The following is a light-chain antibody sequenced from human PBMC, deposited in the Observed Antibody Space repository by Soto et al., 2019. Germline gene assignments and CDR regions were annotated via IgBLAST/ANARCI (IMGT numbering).Light chain of an antibody. CDR3: QQYNSYSQT. V-gene: IGKV1-9*01. J-gene: IGKJ1*01. Sequence: DIHLTQSPSSLSASVGDRVTITCRASQAITNNLAWYQQKPGNPPRLLIYEESTLHSGVPSRFSGRKVGTQFILTIDSLQPEDVATYYCQQYNSYSQTFGQGTKVDIK. CDR2: EES. CDR1: QAITNN.